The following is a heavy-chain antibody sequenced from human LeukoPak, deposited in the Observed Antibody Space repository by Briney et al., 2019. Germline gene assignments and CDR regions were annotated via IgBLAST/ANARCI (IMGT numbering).Heavy chain of an antibody. D-gene: IGHD5-18*01. CDR3: ARARDTAMVFDY. CDR2: ISYDGSIK. Sequence: GGSLRLSCAASGFTFSSYAMHWVRQAPGKGLEWVAVISYDGSIKYSADSVKGRFTISRDNSKNTLYPQMNSLRAEDTAVYYCARARDTAMVFDYWGQGTLVTVSS. J-gene: IGHJ4*02. V-gene: IGHV3-30-3*01. CDR1: GFTFSSYA.